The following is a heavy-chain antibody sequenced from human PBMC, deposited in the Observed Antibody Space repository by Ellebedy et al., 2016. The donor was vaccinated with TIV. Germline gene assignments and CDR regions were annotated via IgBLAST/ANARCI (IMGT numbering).Heavy chain of an antibody. J-gene: IGHJ4*02. V-gene: IGHV1-46*01. Sequence: ASVKVSCXASGYSFTTYYMNWVRQAPGQGLEWMGIINPSGGSTSYAQKFQGRVTMTRDTSTSTLYMELSSLRSEDTAVYYCLRDLNWIFGDVWGQGTLVTVSS. CDR3: LRDLNWIFGDV. CDR1: GYSFTTYY. D-gene: IGHD1-1*01. CDR2: INPSGGST.